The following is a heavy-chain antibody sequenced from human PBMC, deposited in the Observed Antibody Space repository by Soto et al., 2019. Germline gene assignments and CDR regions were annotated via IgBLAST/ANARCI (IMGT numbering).Heavy chain of an antibody. J-gene: IGHJ6*02. V-gene: IGHV3-64*02. Sequence: GGSLRLACAVSGFTFSHYAMHWVRQAPGKGLEYVSTISSNGGSTYYADSVKGRFTISRDNSENTLYLQMGSLRVEDMAVYYCARLHQYGDYAPYYYGMDVWGQGTTVTVSS. CDR2: ISSNGGST. CDR3: ARLHQYGDYAPYYYGMDV. CDR1: GFTFSHYA. D-gene: IGHD4-17*01.